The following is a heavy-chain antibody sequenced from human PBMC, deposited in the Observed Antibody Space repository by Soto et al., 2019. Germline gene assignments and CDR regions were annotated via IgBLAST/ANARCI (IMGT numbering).Heavy chain of an antibody. V-gene: IGHV4-34*01. Sequence: SETLSLTCAVYGGSFSGYYWSWIRQPPGKGLEWIGEINHSGSTNYNPSLKSRVTISVDTSKNQFSLKLSSVTAADTAVYYCARFGRQTPYYYYYMDVWGKGTTVTVSS. CDR2: INHSGST. D-gene: IGHD3-16*01. J-gene: IGHJ6*03. CDR1: GGSFSGYY. CDR3: ARFGRQTPYYYYYMDV.